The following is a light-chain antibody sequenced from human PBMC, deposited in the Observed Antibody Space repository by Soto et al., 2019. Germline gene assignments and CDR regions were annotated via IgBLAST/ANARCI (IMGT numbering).Light chain of an antibody. Sequence: DVQMTQSPSSLSASVGDSVTITCRTSQTINNYLNWYQQKPGKAPKLLVYSASNLQSGVPSRFSGSGSGTNFTLTISDLQPEDFTTYYCQKSDSTPWKCGQGNTGAIK. CDR2: SAS. V-gene: IGKV1-39*01. CDR1: QTINNY. J-gene: IGKJ1*01. CDR3: QKSDSTPWK.